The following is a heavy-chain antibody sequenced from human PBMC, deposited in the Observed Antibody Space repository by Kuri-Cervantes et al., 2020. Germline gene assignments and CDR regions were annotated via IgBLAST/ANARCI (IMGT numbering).Heavy chain of an antibody. CDR3: AKDHGSSWNYYYFDY. J-gene: IGHJ4*02. CDR1: GFTFSSYG. D-gene: IGHD6-13*01. CDR2: ISYDGSNK. Sequence: GGSLRLSCAASGFTFSSYGMYWVRQAPGKGLEWVAVISYDGSNKYYADSVKGRSTISRDNSKNTLYLQMNSLRAEDTAVYYCAKDHGSSWNYYYFDYWGQGTLVTVSS. V-gene: IGHV3-30*18.